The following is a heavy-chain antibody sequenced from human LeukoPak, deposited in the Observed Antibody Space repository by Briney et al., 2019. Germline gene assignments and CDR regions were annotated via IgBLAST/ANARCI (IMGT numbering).Heavy chain of an antibody. J-gene: IGHJ4*02. CDR2: IYYSGST. D-gene: IGHD6-6*01. CDR1: GGSISSYY. Sequence: PSETLSHTCTVSGGSISSYYWSWIRQPPGKGLECIGYIYYSGSTNYNPSLKSRVTISVDTSKNQFSLKLSSVTAADTAVYYCARVSSSSSSPFDYWGQGTLVTVSS. CDR3: ARVSSSSSSPFDY. V-gene: IGHV4-59*01.